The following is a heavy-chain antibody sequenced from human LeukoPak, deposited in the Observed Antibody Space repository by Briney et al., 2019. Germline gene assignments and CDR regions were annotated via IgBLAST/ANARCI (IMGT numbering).Heavy chain of an antibody. D-gene: IGHD3-10*01. CDR2: IIPIFGTA. J-gene: IGHJ6*03. Sequence: GASVKVSCKASGGTFSSYAISWVRQAPGQGLEWMGRIIPIFGTANYAQKFQGRVTITTDESTSTAYMELSSLRSEDTAVYYCAREGYYYGSEHHDGRYMDVWGKGTTVTVSS. CDR1: GGTFSSYA. CDR3: AREGYYYGSEHHDGRYMDV. V-gene: IGHV1-69*05.